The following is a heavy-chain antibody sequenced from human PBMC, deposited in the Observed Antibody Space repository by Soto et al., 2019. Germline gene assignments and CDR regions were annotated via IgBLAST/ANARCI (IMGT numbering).Heavy chain of an antibody. CDR1: GGTFSTYA. CDR3: ARIAGTYYYTDMDV. Sequence: QVQLVQSGAEVKKPGSSVKVSCKASGGTFSTYAISWVRQAPGQGLEWMGGVIPILGTTNNAQKFQGRVTMTADEATGTAYMELSSLRSADTAVYFCARIAGTYYYTDMDVWGHGTTVTVSS. D-gene: IGHD1-1*01. J-gene: IGHJ6*02. V-gene: IGHV1-69*12. CDR2: VIPILGTT.